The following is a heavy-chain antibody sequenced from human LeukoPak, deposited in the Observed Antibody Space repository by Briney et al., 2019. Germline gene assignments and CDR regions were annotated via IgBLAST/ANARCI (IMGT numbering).Heavy chain of an antibody. CDR2: IYHSGST. D-gene: IGHD1-26*01. CDR1: GYSISSGYY. CDR3: ARLAGGSQAD. V-gene: IGHV4-38-2*01. Sequence: PSETLSLTCAVSGYSISSGYYWGWIRQPPGKGLEWIGSIYHSGSTYYNPSLKSRVTISVDTSKNQFSLKLSSVTAADTAVYYCARLAGGSQADWGQGTLVTVSS. J-gene: IGHJ4*02.